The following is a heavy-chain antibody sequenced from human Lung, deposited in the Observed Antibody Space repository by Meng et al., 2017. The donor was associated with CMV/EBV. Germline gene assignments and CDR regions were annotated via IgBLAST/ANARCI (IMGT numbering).Heavy chain of an antibody. D-gene: IGHD2-2*01. J-gene: IGHJ4*02. CDR2: ISGSGGST. CDR1: GFTFSSYA. CDR3: AKTVVVPAAPYYFDY. V-gene: IGHV3-23*01. Sequence: GEXXKISCAASGFTFSSYAMSWVRQAPGKGLEWVSAISGSGGSTYYADSVKGRFTISRDNSKNTLYLQMNSLRAEDTAVYYCAKTVVVPAAPYYFDYWGQGXLVTVSS.